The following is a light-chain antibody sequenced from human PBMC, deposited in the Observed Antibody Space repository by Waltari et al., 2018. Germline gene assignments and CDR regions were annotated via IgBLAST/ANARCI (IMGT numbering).Light chain of an antibody. V-gene: IGKV4-1*01. CDR2: GAS. J-gene: IGKJ3*01. Sequence: DIVMTQSPDSLAVSLGERATINCKSSQSLLYISNNKNSLSWYQQKPGQPPKLLIYGASTRESGVPDRFSGSGSGTDFTLTISSLQAEDVAVYYCHQYYNTPFTFGPGTKVDIK. CDR1: QSLLYISNNKNS. CDR3: HQYYNTPFT.